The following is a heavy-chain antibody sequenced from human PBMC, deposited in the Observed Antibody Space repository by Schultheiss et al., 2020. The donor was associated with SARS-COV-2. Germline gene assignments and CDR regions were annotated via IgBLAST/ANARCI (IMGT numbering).Heavy chain of an antibody. Sequence: SQTLSLTCPVSGGSISSGGYYWSWIRQPAGKGLEWIGRIYTSGSTNYNPSLKSRVTISVDTPKNQFSLKLTSVTAADTAVYYCARGPDSGSYYAWFATWGQGTLVTVSS. V-gene: IGHV4-61*02. CDR2: IYTSGST. CDR1: GGSISSGGYY. J-gene: IGHJ5*02. CDR3: ARGPDSGSYYAWFAT. D-gene: IGHD1-26*01.